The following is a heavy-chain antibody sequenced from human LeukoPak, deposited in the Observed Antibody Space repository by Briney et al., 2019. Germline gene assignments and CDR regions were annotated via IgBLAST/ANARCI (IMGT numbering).Heavy chain of an antibody. J-gene: IGHJ6*03. CDR2: IKQDGGEK. CDR1: GFTFSTYT. D-gene: IGHD4-17*01. CDR3: ARGYGDPLDYYYYMDV. V-gene: IGHV3-7*01. Sequence: GGSLRLSCAVSGFTFSTYTMHWVRQAPGKGLEWVANIKQDGGEKYYVDSVKGRFTISRDNAKNSLYLQMNSLRTEDTAVYYCARGYGDPLDYYYYMDVWGNGTTVTVSS.